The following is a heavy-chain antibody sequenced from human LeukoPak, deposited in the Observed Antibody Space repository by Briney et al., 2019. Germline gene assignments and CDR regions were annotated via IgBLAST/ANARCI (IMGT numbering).Heavy chain of an antibody. V-gene: IGHV3-48*04. D-gene: IGHD1-14*01. J-gene: IGHJ6*03. CDR1: GFTFSSYS. Sequence: GGSLRLSCAASGFTFSSYSMNWVRQAPGKGLEWVSYISSSSSTIYYADSVKGRFTISRDNAKNTLYLQMNSLRAEDTAVYYCATGFFYYYYMDVWGKGTTVTISS. CDR2: ISSSSSTI. CDR3: ATGFFYYYYMDV.